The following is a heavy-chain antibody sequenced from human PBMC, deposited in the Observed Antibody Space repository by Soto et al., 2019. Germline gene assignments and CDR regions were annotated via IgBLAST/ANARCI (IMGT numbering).Heavy chain of an antibody. CDR3: AKSDRFQVSGPYDFAY. Sequence: EVRLLESGGGLVQPGGSLRLSCAGSGFTFSNFAMSWVRQAPGKGLEWVSSIRGDGRTTYYADSVKGRFTISRDNSQKTLSVRVNSRRGEDTAIYYCAKSDRFQVSGPYDFAYWGQGALVSVSS. V-gene: IGHV3-23*01. D-gene: IGHD6-19*01. CDR1: GFTFSNFA. CDR2: IRGDGRTT. J-gene: IGHJ4*02.